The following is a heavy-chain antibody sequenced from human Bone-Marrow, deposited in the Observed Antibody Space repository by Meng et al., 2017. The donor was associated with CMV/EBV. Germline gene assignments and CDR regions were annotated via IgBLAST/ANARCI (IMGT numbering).Heavy chain of an antibody. J-gene: IGHJ6*02. V-gene: IGHV3-21*01. CDR3: ARDPTYYYDSSGYSYYYYYGMDV. CDR2: ISSSSSYI. D-gene: IGHD3-22*01. Sequence: GGSLSLSCAASGFTFSSYSMNWVRQAPGKGLEWVSSISSSSSYIYYADSVKGRFTIYRDNAKKSLYLQMNSLRAEDTAVYYWARDPTYYYDSSGYSYYYYYGMDVWGQGTTVTVSS. CDR1: GFTFSSYS.